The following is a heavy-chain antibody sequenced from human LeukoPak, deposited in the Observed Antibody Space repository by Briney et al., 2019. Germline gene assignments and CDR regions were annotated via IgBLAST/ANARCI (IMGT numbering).Heavy chain of an antibody. V-gene: IGHV5-51*01. CDR1: GYSFTSYW. D-gene: IGHD3-9*01. CDR2: I. Sequence: GESLKISCKGSGYSFTSYWIGWVRQMPGKGLEWMGIIYSPSFQDQVTISADKSISTAYLQWSSLKVSDTATYYCARLPFDILTGYYFDYWGQGTLVTVSS. CDR3: ARLPFDILTGYYFDY. J-gene: IGHJ4*02.